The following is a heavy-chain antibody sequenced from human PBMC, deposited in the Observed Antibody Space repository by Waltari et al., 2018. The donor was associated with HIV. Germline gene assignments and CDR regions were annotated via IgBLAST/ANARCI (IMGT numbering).Heavy chain of an antibody. J-gene: IGHJ4*02. D-gene: IGHD2-8*01. CDR3: ARDGEDCPKGICYTY. V-gene: IGHV3-23*01. CDR1: GFTFSSST. CDR2: ISGRDGIT. Sequence: EVELLESGGGLVQPGGSLRLSCAASGFTFSSSTMTWVRQAPGGGLEWVSSISGRDGITYYAESVKCRFTVSRDNSKNTLYLQMNSLRAEDSAVYYCARDGEDCPKGICYTYWGQGTLVTVSS.